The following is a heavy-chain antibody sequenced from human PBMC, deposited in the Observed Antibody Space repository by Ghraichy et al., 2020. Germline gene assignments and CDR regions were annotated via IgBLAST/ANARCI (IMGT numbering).Heavy chain of an antibody. CDR2: VRSETNNFAT. V-gene: IGHV3-73*01. CDR1: GFTFSGSA. J-gene: IGHJ6*02. D-gene: IGHD6-13*01. Sequence: GESLRLSFAASGFTFSGSAMHWVRQASGKGLEWVGRVRSETNNFATAFAASVKGRFTISRDDSKNTAYLQMNSLKIEDTAVYYCTRVGAVPGYPYSGMDVWGQGTTVTVSS. CDR3: TRVGAVPGYPYSGMDV.